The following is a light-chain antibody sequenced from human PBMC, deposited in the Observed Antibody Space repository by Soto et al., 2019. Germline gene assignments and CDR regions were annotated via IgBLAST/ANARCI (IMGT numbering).Light chain of an antibody. V-gene: IGLV2-8*01. CDR2: EVS. J-gene: IGLJ2*01. CDR3: SSYAGSNNLGV. Sequence: QSALTQPPSASGSPGQSVAISCTGTSSDIGAYNYVSWYQQHPGNAPKLMIFEVSKRPSGVPDRFSGSKSGNTASLTVSGLQAEDEADYYCSSYAGSNNLGVFGGGTKLTVL. CDR1: SSDIGAYNY.